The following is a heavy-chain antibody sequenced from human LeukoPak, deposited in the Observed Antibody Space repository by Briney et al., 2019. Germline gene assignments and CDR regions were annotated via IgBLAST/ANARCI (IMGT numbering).Heavy chain of an antibody. CDR1: GFSFSTYG. CDR3: ARDKYQLPYEIDY. CDR2: ISHDGKIK. D-gene: IGHD2-2*01. V-gene: IGHV3-30*04. Sequence: SGGSLRLSCAASGFSFSTYGMHWVRQAPGKGLEWVTLISHDGKIKCDADSVKGRFTISRDNSKNTLYLQMNSLRTEDTALYYCARDKYQLPYEIDYWGQGTLVTVSS. J-gene: IGHJ4*02.